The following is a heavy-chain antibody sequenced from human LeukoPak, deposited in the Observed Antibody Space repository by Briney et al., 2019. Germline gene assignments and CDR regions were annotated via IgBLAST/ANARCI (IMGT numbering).Heavy chain of an antibody. D-gene: IGHD5-18*01. CDR1: GYSFTSYW. J-gene: IGHJ5*01. CDR3: ALMGYSYGYVAVDWFDS. Sequence: GEPLKISCKGSGYSFTSYWLGWVRQIPGKGQEWMGIIYPGDSDSRYSPSFQVQVTISADKSISTAYLQWSSLKASDTAMYDCALMGYSYGYVAVDWFDSWGQGTLVTVSS. CDR2: IYPGDSDS. V-gene: IGHV5-51*01.